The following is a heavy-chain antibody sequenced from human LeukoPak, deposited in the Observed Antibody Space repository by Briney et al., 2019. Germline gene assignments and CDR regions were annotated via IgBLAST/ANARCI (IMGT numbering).Heavy chain of an antibody. CDR2: ISYDGSNK. J-gene: IGHJ4*02. Sequence: GGSLRLSCAASGFTFSSYAMHWVRQAPGKGLEWVAVISYDGSNKYYADSVKGRFTISRDNSKNTLYLQMNSLRAEDTAVYCCARDREVRGVIIYYFDYWGQGTLVTVSS. V-gene: IGHV3-30-3*01. CDR1: GFTFSSYA. D-gene: IGHD3-10*01. CDR3: ARDREVRGVIIYYFDY.